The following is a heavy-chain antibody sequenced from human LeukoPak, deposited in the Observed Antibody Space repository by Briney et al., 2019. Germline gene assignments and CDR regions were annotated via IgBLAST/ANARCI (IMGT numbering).Heavy chain of an antibody. D-gene: IGHD6-19*01. J-gene: IGHJ4*02. Sequence: GGSLRLSCGASGFTFGSYAMYWVRQAPGKGLEWVAGIFGSGGSAHYADSVKGRFTISRDNSKNTVYLQINSLRAEDTAVYYCGKTTTGYSSGQKPAWPVDYWGQGTLVTVSS. CDR3: GKTTTGYSSGQKPAWPVDY. CDR1: GFTFGSYA. CDR2: IFGSGGSA. V-gene: IGHV3-23*01.